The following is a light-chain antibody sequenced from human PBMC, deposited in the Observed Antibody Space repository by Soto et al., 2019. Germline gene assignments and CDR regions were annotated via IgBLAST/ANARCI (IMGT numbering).Light chain of an antibody. CDR3: QSYDSSDHVI. CDR1: SGRIASNY. CDR2: EDN. Sequence: LTQPHSVSESPGKTATISCTRSSGRIASNYVQWYQQRPGSAPTTVIYEDNQRPSGVPDRFSGSVDSSSNSASLTISGLQTEDEADYYCQSYDSSDHVIFGGGTKLTVL. V-gene: IGLV6-57*04. J-gene: IGLJ2*01.